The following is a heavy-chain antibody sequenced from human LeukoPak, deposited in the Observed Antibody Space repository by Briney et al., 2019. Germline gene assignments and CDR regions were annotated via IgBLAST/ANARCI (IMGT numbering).Heavy chain of an antibody. CDR1: GFTFSNYE. CDR3: AREGSLSSSDAFDI. J-gene: IGHJ3*02. CDR2: IGIAGNT. D-gene: IGHD6-6*01. Sequence: GGSLKLSCAASGFTFSNYEMHWVRLVLGKGLEWVSAIGIAGNTFYAGSVKGRFTISRENAKNSFHLQMNSLGAGDTAVYYCAREGSLSSSDAFDIWGQGTMVTVSS. V-gene: IGHV3-13*01.